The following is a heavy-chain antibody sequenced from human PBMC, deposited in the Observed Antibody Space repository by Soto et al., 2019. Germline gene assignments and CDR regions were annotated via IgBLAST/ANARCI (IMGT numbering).Heavy chain of an antibody. CDR1: GFTFSSYW. Sequence: GGSLRLSCAASGFTFSSYWMSWVRQAPGKGLEWVANIKQDGSEKYYVDSVKGRFTIPRDNAKNSLYLQMNSLRAEDTAVYYCARDYGIMTTKFRWFDPWGQGTLVTVSS. D-gene: IGHD4-17*01. V-gene: IGHV3-7*01. CDR3: ARDYGIMTTKFRWFDP. CDR2: IKQDGSEK. J-gene: IGHJ5*02.